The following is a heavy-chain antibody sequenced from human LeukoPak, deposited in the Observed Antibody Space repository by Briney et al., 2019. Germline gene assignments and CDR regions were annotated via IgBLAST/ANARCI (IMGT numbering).Heavy chain of an antibody. D-gene: IGHD3-10*02. CDR1: GFSISSHS. J-gene: IGHJ6*04. CDR3: AELGITMIGGV. V-gene: IGHV3-21*01. Sequence: GGSLRLSCAASGFSISSHSMNWVRQAPGKGLEWVSSISSSSIYIYYADSVKGRFTISRDNAKNSLYLQMNSLRAEDTAVYYCAELGITMIGGVWGKGTTVTISS. CDR2: ISSSSIYI.